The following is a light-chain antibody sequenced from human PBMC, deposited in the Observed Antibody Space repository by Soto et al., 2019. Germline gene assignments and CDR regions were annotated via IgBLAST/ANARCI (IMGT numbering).Light chain of an antibody. CDR1: QSVLYSSNNKNY. CDR2: WAS. CDR3: HQYYTTPWT. Sequence: DIVMTQSPDSLAVSLDERATINCKSSQSVLYSSNNKNYLAWYQQKPGQPPKLLIYWASTRESGVPDRFSGSGSGTDFTLTISSLQAEDVAVYYCHQYYTTPWTFGQGTKVEIK. J-gene: IGKJ1*01. V-gene: IGKV4-1*01.